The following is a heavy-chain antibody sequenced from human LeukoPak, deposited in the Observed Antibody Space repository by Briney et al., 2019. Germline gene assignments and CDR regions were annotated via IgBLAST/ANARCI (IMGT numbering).Heavy chain of an antibody. D-gene: IGHD2-8*01. CDR3: AKDRSCTNDVCHGDFDY. V-gene: IGHV3-23*01. CDR2: ISGSGGST. Sequence: GGSLILSCAPSVLLFSSYPMSWVPQAPGKGVEWVSPISGSGGSTYYADSVKGRFTISRDNSKHTVYLQMNSLRAEDTAVYYCAKDRSCTNDVCHGDFDYWGQGTLVTVSS. CDR1: VLLFSSYP. J-gene: IGHJ4*02.